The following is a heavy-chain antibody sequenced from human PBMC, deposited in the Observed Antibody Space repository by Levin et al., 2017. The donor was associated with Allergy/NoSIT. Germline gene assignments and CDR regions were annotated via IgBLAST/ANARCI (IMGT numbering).Heavy chain of an antibody. CDR3: AKGGDFDY. CDR1: GFTFSIYG. CDR2: ITSDGSNK. D-gene: IGHD1-26*01. J-gene: IGHJ4*02. V-gene: IGHV3-30*18. Sequence: RTGGSLRLSCAASGFTFSIYGIQWVRQAPGKGLEWVALITSDGSNKYYADPVKGRFTISRDNSKNTVYLQMNSLRAEDTAVYYCAKGGDFDYWGLGTVVTVSS.